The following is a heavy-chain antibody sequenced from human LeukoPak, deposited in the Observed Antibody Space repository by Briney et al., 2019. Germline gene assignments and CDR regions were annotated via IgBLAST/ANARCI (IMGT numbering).Heavy chain of an antibody. D-gene: IGHD2-21*02. Sequence: GGSLRLSCAASGFTFSSYAMSWVRQAPGKGLEWFSAISGSGGSTYYADSVKGRFTISRDNSKNTLYLQMNSLRAEDTAVYYCAKYHPSMTSIDYFDYWGQGTLVTVSS. J-gene: IGHJ4*02. CDR1: GFTFSSYA. CDR3: AKYHPSMTSIDYFDY. V-gene: IGHV3-23*01. CDR2: ISGSGGST.